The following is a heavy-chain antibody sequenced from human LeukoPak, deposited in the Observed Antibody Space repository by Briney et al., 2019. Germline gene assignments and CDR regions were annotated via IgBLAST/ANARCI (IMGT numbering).Heavy chain of an antibody. CDR1: GLTVSSYS. V-gene: IGHV3-30*18. J-gene: IGHJ4*02. CDR3: AKSSSWYNPLDY. D-gene: IGHD6-13*01. CDR2: ISYDGSNK. Sequence: PGRSLRLSCAASGLTVSSYSMRWVRPATGKGVERGAGISYDGSNKYYADSVKGRFTISRDNSKNTLYLQMNSLRAEDTAVYYCAKSSSWYNPLDYWGQGTLVTVSS.